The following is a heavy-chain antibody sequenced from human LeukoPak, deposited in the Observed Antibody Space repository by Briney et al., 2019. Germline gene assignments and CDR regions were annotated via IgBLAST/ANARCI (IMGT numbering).Heavy chain of an antibody. D-gene: IGHD2-8*01. CDR2: INHSGST. J-gene: IGHJ4*02. Sequence: SETLSLTCAVYGGSFSGYYWSWIRQPPGKGLEWIGEINHSGSTNYNPSLKSRVTISVDTSKNQFSLKLSSVTAADTAVYYCARETLGYCTNGVCLTTKAIDYWGQGTLVTVSS. V-gene: IGHV4-34*09. CDR3: ARETLGYCTNGVCLTTKAIDY. CDR1: GGSFSGYY.